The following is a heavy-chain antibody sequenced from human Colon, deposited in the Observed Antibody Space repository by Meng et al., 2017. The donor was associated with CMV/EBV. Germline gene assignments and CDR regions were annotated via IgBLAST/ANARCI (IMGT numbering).Heavy chain of an antibody. Sequence: GESLKISCAASGFTFSSYGMHWVRQAPGKGLEWVAFIRYDGSNKYYADSVKGRFTISRDNSKNTLYLQMNSLRAEDTAVYYCAKDGWGMTARQGHYFDYWGQGMLVTVSS. CDR1: GFTFSSYG. CDR3: AKDGWGMTARQGHYFDY. D-gene: IGHD6-6*01. J-gene: IGHJ4*02. V-gene: IGHV3-30*02. CDR2: IRYDGSNK.